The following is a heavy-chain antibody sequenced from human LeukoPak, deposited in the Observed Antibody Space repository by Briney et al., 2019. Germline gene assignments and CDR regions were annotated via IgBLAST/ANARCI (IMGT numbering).Heavy chain of an antibody. J-gene: IGHJ3*02. CDR3: ASFTGIAVAADAFDI. Sequence: SVKVSCKASGGTFSSYAISWVRQAPAQGLEWMGGIIPIFGTANYAQKFQGRVTITADESTSTAYMELSSLRSEDTAVYYCASFTGIAVAADAFDIWGQGTMVTVSS. CDR1: GGTFSSYA. D-gene: IGHD6-19*01. CDR2: IIPIFGTA. V-gene: IGHV1-69*01.